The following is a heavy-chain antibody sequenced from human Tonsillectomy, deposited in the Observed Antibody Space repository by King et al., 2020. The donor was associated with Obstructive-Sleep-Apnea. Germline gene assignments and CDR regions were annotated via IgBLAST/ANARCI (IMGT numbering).Heavy chain of an antibody. V-gene: IGHV3-23*04. CDR2: ISGSGGST. J-gene: IGHJ4*02. CDR1: GFTFSSYV. CDR3: AKGGGLSYYGSGSYSDY. Sequence: DVQLVESGGGLVQPGGSLRLSCAASGFTFSSYVMSWVRQAPGKGLEWGSGISGSGGSTYDADSVKGRFSISRDNSKNTLYLHMNSLRAEDTAVYYCAKGGGLSYYGSGSYSDYWGQGTLVTVSS. D-gene: IGHD3-10*01.